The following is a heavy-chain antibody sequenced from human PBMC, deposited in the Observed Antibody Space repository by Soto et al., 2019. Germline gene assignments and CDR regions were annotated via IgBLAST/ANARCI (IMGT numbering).Heavy chain of an antibody. V-gene: IGHV4-34*01. CDR3: ARGWSGWRVWLDY. Sequence: QVQLQQWGAGLLKPSETLSLTCAAYGGSFSGYYWSWIRQPPGKGLEWIGEINHSGSTNYNPSLKSRVTISVDTSKNQFSLKLSSVTAADTAVYYCARGWSGWRVWLDYWGQGTLVTVSS. D-gene: IGHD6-19*01. CDR2: INHSGST. CDR1: GGSFSGYY. J-gene: IGHJ4*02.